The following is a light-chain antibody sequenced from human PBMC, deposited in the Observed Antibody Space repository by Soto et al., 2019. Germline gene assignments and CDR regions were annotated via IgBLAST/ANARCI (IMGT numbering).Light chain of an antibody. CDR1: QSVSIY. Sequence: EIVLTQSPATLSLSPGERATLSCRASQSVSIYLAWYQQKPGQAPRLLIYDSSNRAAGIPARFSARGSGTDFTLFISNLGPEDSAVYYCQHRSNWPPITFGQGTRLEIK. CDR2: DSS. CDR3: QHRSNWPPIT. V-gene: IGKV3-11*01. J-gene: IGKJ5*01.